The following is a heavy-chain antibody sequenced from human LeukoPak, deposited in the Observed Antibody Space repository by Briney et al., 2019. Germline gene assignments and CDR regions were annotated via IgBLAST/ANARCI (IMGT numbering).Heavy chain of an antibody. D-gene: IGHD3-22*01. CDR3: ASTPDPYDSSGSDY. V-gene: IGHV3-21*01. CDR2: ISSSSSYI. J-gene: IGHJ4*02. Sequence: GGSLRLSCAASGFTFSSYSMNWVRQAPGKGLEWVSSISSSSSYIYYADSVKGRFTISRDNAKNSLYLQMSSLRAEDTAVYYCASTPDPYDSSGSDYWGQGTLVTVSS. CDR1: GFTFSSYS.